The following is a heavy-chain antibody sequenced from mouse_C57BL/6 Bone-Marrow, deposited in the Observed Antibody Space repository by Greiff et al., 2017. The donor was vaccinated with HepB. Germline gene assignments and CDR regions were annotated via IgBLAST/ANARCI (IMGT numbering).Heavy chain of an antibody. J-gene: IGHJ2*01. CDR3: ARLGLGY. V-gene: IGHV1-81*01. CDR1: GYTFTSYG. D-gene: IGHD4-1*01. Sequence: VKLMESGAELARPGASVKLSCKASGYTFTSYGISWVKQRTGQGLEWIGEIYPRSGNTYYNEKFKSKATLTVDKSSSTAYMQLSSLTSEDSAVYYCARLGLGYWGQGTTLTVSS. CDR2: IYPRSGNT.